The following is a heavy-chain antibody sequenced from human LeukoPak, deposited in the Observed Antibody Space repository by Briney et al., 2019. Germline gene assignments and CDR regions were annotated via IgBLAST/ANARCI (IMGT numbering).Heavy chain of an antibody. J-gene: IGHJ3*02. D-gene: IGHD3-3*01. CDR1: GGSISSGSYY. V-gene: IGHV4-39*07. CDR3: ARDVRFLEWLYAFDI. CDR2: IYHSGST. Sequence: SETLSLTCTVSGGSISSGSYYWGWIRQPPGKGLEWIGSIYHSGSTYYNPSLKSRVTISVDTSKNQFSLKLSSVTAADTAVYYCARDVRFLEWLYAFDIWGQGTMVTVSS.